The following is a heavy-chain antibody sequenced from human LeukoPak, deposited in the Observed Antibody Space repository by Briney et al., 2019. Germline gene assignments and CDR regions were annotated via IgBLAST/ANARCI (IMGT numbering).Heavy chain of an antibody. Sequence: SKTLSLTCAVYGGSFSGYYWSWIRQPPGKGLEWIGEINHSGSTNYNPSLKSRVTISVDTSKNQFSLKLSSVTAADTAVFYCARHVPTHYFDTSGHFDNWGQGTLVTVSS. D-gene: IGHD3-22*01. J-gene: IGHJ4*02. CDR1: GGSFSGYY. CDR2: INHSGST. V-gene: IGHV4-34*01. CDR3: ARHVPTHYFDTSGHFDN.